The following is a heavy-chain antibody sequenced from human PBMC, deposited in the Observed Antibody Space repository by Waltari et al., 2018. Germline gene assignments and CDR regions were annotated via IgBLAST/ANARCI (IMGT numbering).Heavy chain of an antibody. D-gene: IGHD2-2*01. Sequence: LESGGGLAQPGGSLKLSCVASGFTFGDFAMNWVRQAPGKELEWITVISGSAGAIHYVDSVKSRFTISRDNSNSTLYLQMNNLRADDTAIYYCAKAPYQLPFLEAWVQGTPVTVSS. CDR3: AKAPYQLPFLEA. J-gene: IGHJ1*01. V-gene: IGHV3-23*01. CDR2: ISGSAGAI. CDR1: GFTFGDFA.